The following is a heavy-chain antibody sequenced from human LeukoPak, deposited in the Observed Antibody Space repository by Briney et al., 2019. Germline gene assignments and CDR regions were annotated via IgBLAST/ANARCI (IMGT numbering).Heavy chain of an antibody. Sequence: GGSLLLSCAASGFTFTNYAMSWVRQTPGKGLEWVSATVGSRPDTYHADSVKGRFTVSRDNSRNTLYLQMNNLRIEDSAVYYCTKAPLMSCTGAFCYPFDSWGQGVLVTVSS. D-gene: IGHD2-8*02. CDR1: GFTFTNYA. J-gene: IGHJ4*02. CDR2: TVGSRPDT. V-gene: IGHV3-23*01. CDR3: TKAPLMSCTGAFCYPFDS.